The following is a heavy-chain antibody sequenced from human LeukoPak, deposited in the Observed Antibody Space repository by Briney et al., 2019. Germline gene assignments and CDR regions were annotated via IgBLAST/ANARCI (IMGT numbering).Heavy chain of an antibody. J-gene: IGHJ4*02. Sequence: GGSLRLSCAASGFTFSSHDMHWVRQAPGKGLEWVAFIRYDGSNKYYTDSVKGRFTISRDNSKNILYLQMNSLRAEDTAVYYCAKLGDYYGSGNYLLADYWGQGTLVTVSS. CDR3: AKLGDYYGSGNYLLADY. CDR1: GFTFSSHD. D-gene: IGHD3-10*01. CDR2: IRYDGSNK. V-gene: IGHV3-30*02.